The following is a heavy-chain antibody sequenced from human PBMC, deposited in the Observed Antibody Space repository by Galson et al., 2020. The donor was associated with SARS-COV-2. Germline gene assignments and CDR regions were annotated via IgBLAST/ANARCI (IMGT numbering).Heavy chain of an antibody. CDR1: GFTFSNYW. D-gene: IGHD2-2*01. J-gene: IGHJ4*02. CDR2: IKSDGSST. V-gene: IGHV3-74*01. CDR3: ARVAREHCSSISCYVIDY. Sequence: GESLKISCAASGFTFSNYWMHWVRQAPGKGLVWVSRIKSDGSSTNYADSVRGRFTISRDDAKNTRYLQMTSLRAEDTAVYYCARVAREHCSSISCYVIDYWGQGTRVTVSS.